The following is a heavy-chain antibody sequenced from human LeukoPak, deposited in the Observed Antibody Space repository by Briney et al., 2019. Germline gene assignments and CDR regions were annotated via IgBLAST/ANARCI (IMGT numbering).Heavy chain of an antibody. J-gene: IGHJ6*02. CDR1: GGTFSSYA. V-gene: IGHV1-69*01. CDR2: IIPIFGTA. D-gene: IGHD6-13*01. Sequence: SVKVSCKASGGTFSSYAISWVRQAPGQGLEWMGGIIPIFGTANYAQKFQGRVTITADESTSTAYMELSSLRSEDTAVYYCARDASSSWYVPSYASYYYYGMDVWGQGTTVTVSS. CDR3: ARDASSSWYVPSYASYYYYGMDV.